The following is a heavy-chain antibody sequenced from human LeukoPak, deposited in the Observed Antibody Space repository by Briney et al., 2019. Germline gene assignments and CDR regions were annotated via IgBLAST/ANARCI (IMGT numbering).Heavy chain of an antibody. J-gene: IGHJ6*03. Sequence: PGGSLRLSCAASGFTFSSYGMHWVRQAPGKGLEWVAVIWYDGSNKYYADSVKGRFTISRDNSKNTLYLQMNSLRAEDTAVYYCAKGTDDYGGNWIYYYMDVWGKGTTVTVSS. CDR2: IWYDGSNK. D-gene: IGHD4-23*01. V-gene: IGHV3-33*06. CDR3: AKGTDDYGGNWIYYYMDV. CDR1: GFTFSSYG.